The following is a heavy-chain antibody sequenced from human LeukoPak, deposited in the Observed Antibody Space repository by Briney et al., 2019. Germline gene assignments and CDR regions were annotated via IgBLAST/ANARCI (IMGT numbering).Heavy chain of an antibody. CDR1: GGTFSSYT. CDR2: IIPILGIA. V-gene: IGHV1-69*02. D-gene: IGHD3-22*01. Sequence: SVKVSCKASGGTFSSYTISWVRQAPGQGLEWMGRIIPILGIANYAQKFQGRVTITADKSTSTAYMELSSLRSEDTAVYYCVYYYESSGYYYGLDVWGHGTTVTVSS. CDR3: VYYYESSGYYYGLDV. J-gene: IGHJ6*02.